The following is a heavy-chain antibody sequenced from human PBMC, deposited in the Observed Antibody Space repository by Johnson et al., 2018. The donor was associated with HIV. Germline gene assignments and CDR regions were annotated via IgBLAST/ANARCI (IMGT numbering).Heavy chain of an antibody. CDR2: ISFDGGDK. CDR1: GFTFSSYW. CDR3: VSVVRMPYSAGWKAFDM. V-gene: IGHV3-33*08. J-gene: IGHJ3*02. D-gene: IGHD1-26*01. Sequence: VQLVESGGGLVQPGGSLRLSCAASGFTFSSYWMSWVRQAPGKGLEWVAVISFDGGDKYYADSVKGRFTIARDNSKNTLYLQMNNLRGEDTAVYYCVSVVRMPYSAGWKAFDMWGHGTEVSVSS.